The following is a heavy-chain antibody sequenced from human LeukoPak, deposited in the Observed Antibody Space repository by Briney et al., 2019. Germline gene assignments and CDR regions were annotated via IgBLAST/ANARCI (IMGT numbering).Heavy chain of an antibody. D-gene: IGHD5-12*01. V-gene: IGHV3-48*04. J-gene: IGHJ5*02. CDR1: GFTFSSYG. CDR3: ARVLWFGADIVATMRPVWFDP. CDR2: ISSSGSTI. Sequence: GGSLRLSCAASGFTFSSYGMHWVRQAPGRGLEWVSYISSSGSTIYYVDSVKGRFTISRDNAKNSLYLQMNSLRAEDTAVYYCARVLWFGADIVATMRPVWFDPWGQGTLVTVSS.